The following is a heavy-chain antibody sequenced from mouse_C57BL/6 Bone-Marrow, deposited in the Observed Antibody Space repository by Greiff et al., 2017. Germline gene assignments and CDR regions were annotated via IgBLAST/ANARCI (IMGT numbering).Heavy chain of an antibody. CDR1: GYSITSGYY. CDR3: ASYYYGSSSPFDY. CDR2: ISYDGSN. D-gene: IGHD1-1*01. V-gene: IGHV3-6*01. J-gene: IGHJ2*01. Sequence: ESGPGLVKPSQSLSLTCSVTGYSITSGYYWNWLRQFPGNKLEWMGYISYDGSNNYNPSLKNRISITRDTSKNQFFLKLNSVTTEDTATYYCASYYYGSSSPFDYWGQGTTLTVSS.